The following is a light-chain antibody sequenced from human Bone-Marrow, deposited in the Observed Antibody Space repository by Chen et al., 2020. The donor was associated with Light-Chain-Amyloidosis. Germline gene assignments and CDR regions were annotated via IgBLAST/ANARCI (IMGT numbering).Light chain of an antibody. CDR1: SSNIGNNY. V-gene: IGLV1-51*01. CDR2: DNN. CDR3: GTWDSSLSAVV. Sequence: QSVLTPPPSVSAAPGQKVTISCSGSSSNIGNNYVYWYQQLPGTAPKLLIYDNNKRPAGGPYRISGSESGTSATLATTGLLTGDEADYYCGTWDSSLSAVVFGGGTKLTV. J-gene: IGLJ2*01.